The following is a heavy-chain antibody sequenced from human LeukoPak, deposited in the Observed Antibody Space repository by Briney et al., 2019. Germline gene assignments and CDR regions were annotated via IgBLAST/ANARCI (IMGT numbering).Heavy chain of an antibody. D-gene: IGHD4-17*01. V-gene: IGHV3-66*01. CDR3: ARVSDYGDNYYFDY. J-gene: IGHJ4*02. Sequence: PGGSLRLSCAASGFTVSSNYISWVRQAPGKGLEWVSVIYSGGSTYYADSVKGRFTISRDNSKNTLYLQMNSLRAEDTAVYYCARVSDYGDNYYFDYWGQGNLVTVSS. CDR1: GFTVSSNY. CDR2: IYSGGST.